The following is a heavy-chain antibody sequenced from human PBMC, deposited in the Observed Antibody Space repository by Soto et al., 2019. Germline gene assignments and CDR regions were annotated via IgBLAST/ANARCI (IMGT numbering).Heavy chain of an antibody. CDR3: ARLSVYSGSPAQH. J-gene: IGHJ1*01. V-gene: IGHV5-51*01. CDR2: IYPGDSDT. CDR1: GYSFTSYW. Sequence: PGESLKISCKGSGYSFTSYWIGWVRQMPGKGLEWMGIIYPGDSDTRYSPSFQGQVTISADEPISTAYLQWSSLKASDTAMYYCARLSVYSGSPAQHWGQGTLVTVS. D-gene: IGHD1-26*01.